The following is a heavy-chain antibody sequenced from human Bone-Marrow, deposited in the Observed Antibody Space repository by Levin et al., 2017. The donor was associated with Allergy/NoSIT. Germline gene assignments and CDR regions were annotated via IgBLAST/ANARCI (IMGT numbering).Heavy chain of an antibody. CDR3: AKDKRYCSSTSCYTGYYYYGMDV. CDR2: ISYDGSNK. CDR1: GFTFSSYG. D-gene: IGHD2-2*02. Sequence: AGGSLRLSCAASGFTFSSYGMHWVRQAPGKGLEWVAVISYDGSNKYYADSVKGRFTISRDNSKNTLYLQMNSLRAEDTAVYYCAKDKRYCSSTSCYTGYYYYGMDVWGQGTTVTVSS. J-gene: IGHJ6*02. V-gene: IGHV3-30*18.